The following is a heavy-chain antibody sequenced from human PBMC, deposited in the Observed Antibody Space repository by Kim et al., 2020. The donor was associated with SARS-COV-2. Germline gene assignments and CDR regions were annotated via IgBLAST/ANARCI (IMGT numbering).Heavy chain of an antibody. V-gene: IGHV3-48*02. D-gene: IGHD2-21*02. CDR2: ITPSSTTI. CDR3: ARVGAATAGGIDY. CDR1: GFSLSNHI. J-gene: IGHJ4*02. Sequence: GGSLRLSCAASGFSLSNHIMNWVRQAPGKGLEWVTYITPSSTTIYYADSVKGRFTVSRDNDKNALFLQMDSLSHEDTAASYCARVGAATAGGIDYWGQGT.